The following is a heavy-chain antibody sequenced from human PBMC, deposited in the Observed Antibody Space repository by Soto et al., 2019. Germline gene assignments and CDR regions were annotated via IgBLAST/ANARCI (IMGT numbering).Heavy chain of an antibody. CDR1: GFTFSIYA. D-gene: IGHD2-2*01. CDR3: AKGSTDLIIVPGGDP. V-gene: IGHV3-23*01. J-gene: IGHJ5*02. Sequence: DVRLLESGGGLAQPGESLRLSCAASGFTFSIYAMSWVRQAPGKGLEWVSGIRGSGDRTYYADSVKGRFTISRDNSKNTLYLQVNSLRVEDTAVYFCAKGSTDLIIVPGGDPWGQGTLVTVSS. CDR2: IRGSGDRT.